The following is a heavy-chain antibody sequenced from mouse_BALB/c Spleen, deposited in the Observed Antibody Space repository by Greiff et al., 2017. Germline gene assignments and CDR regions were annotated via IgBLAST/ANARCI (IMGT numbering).Heavy chain of an antibody. CDR3: ARHIYEENYFDY. J-gene: IGHJ2*01. CDR2: ISSGGSYT. Sequence: EVHLVESGGDLVKPGGSLKLSCAASGFTFSSYGMSWVRQTPDKRLEWVATISSGGSYTYYPDSVKGRFTISRDNAKNTLYLQMSSLKSEDTAMYYCARHIYEENYFDYWGQGTTLTVSS. V-gene: IGHV5-6*01. D-gene: IGHD2-3*01. CDR1: GFTFSSYG.